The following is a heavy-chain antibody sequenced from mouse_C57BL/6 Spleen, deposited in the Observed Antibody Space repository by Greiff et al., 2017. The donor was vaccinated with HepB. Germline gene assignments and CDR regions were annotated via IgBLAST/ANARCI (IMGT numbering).Heavy chain of an antibody. CDR2: IDPSDSYT. CDR3: AVYYGYGYFDV. Sequence: QVQLQQPGAELVMPGASVKLSCKASGYTFPSYWMHWVKQRPGQGLEWIGEIDPSDSYTNYNQKFKGKSTLTVDKSSSTAYMQLSSLTAEDSAVYYCAVYYGYGYFDVWGTGTTVTVSS. CDR1: GYTFPSYW. D-gene: IGHD2-1*01. V-gene: IGHV1-69*01. J-gene: IGHJ1*03.